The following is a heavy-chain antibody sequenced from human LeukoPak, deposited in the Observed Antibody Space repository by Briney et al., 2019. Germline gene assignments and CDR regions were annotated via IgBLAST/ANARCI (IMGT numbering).Heavy chain of an antibody. Sequence: GGSLRLSCAASGLTVSSNYMSWVRQAPGKGLEWVSVIYSGGSTYYADSVKGRFTISRDNSKNTLYLQMSSLRAEDTAVYYCATLAGATAVYYFDYWRQGTLVTVSS. CDR2: IYSGGST. CDR1: GLTVSSNY. CDR3: ATLAGATAVYYFDY. D-gene: IGHD1-26*01. J-gene: IGHJ4*02. V-gene: IGHV3-53*01.